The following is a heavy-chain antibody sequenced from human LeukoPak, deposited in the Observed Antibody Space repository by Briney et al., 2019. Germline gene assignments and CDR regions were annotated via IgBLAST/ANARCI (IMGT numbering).Heavy chain of an antibody. J-gene: IGHJ4*02. Sequence: GGSLRLSCAAPGFSFRSNAMSWVRQGPGEGLEWGSAISGIGGSTYYADSVKGRFSLSRDNSKNTLYLQMNRLRAEDTAVYYCAKGGVVRGVVNNPFGYWGQGALVAVSS. D-gene: IGHD3-10*01. CDR2: ISGIGGST. CDR3: AKGGVVRGVVNNPFGY. V-gene: IGHV3-23*01. CDR1: GFSFRSNA.